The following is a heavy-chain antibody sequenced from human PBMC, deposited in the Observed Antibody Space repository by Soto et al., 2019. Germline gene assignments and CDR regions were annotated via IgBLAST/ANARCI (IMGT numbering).Heavy chain of an antibody. J-gene: IGHJ4*02. Sequence: GGSLRLSCAASGFTFANAWMSWARQAPGKGLEWVGRVRSKADGGTTDYAAPVKGRFTISRDDSENTLYLQMNSLKIDDTAVYYCRRDWDYPVLWGQGTLVTVSS. D-gene: IGHD1-7*01. CDR2: VRSKADGGTT. CDR1: GFTFANAW. CDR3: RRDWDYPVL. V-gene: IGHV3-15*01.